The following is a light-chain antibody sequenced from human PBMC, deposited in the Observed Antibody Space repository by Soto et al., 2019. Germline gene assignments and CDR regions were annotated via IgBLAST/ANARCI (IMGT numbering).Light chain of an antibody. CDR1: QSISTY. CDR3: QQSYSFPRT. J-gene: IGKJ1*01. Sequence: DIQMTQSPSTLSASLGDRVTLSCRASQSISTYLAWYQQKPGKAPNLLIYDVSSLESGVPSRFSGSGSGTEFTLTIRSLQPEDFATYYCQQSYSFPRTFGQGTKVDIK. V-gene: IGKV1-5*01. CDR2: DVS.